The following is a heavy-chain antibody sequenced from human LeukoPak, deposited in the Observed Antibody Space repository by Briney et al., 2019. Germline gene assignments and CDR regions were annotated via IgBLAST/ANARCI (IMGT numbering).Heavy chain of an antibody. V-gene: IGHV1-18*01. J-gene: IGHJ4*02. CDR3: ASGEYCRTRLGY. CDR1: GYTFTSYG. CDR2: ISAYNSNT. Sequence: ASVKVSCKASGYTFTSYGISWVRQAPGQGLEWMGWISAYNSNTNYAQKLQGRVTMTTDTSTSTAYMELRSLRSDDTAVYYCASGEYCRTRLGYWGQGTLVTVSS. D-gene: IGHD6-6*01.